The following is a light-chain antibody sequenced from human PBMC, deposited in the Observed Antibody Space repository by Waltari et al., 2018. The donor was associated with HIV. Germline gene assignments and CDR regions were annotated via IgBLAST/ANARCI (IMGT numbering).Light chain of an antibody. V-gene: IGLV1-40*01. CDR1: TSNLGANFD. CDR2: GNN. Sequence: QSVLTQPPSVSGAPGQTVTVSCTGSTSNLGANFDVHWYQPLPGTAPKLLIYGNNIRPSGVPVRCSGSRSGSSASLAITGLQAEDEADYYCQSYDNVLTAVIFGGGTKVTVL. J-gene: IGLJ2*01. CDR3: QSYDNVLTAVI.